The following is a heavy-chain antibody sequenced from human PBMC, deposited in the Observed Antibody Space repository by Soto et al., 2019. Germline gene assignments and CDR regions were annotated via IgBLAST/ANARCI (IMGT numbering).Heavy chain of an antibody. D-gene: IGHD3-16*01. CDR3: ARDRTLPPDLGGPFDY. J-gene: IGHJ4*02. CDR2: IYSGGST. CDR1: GFTVSSNY. V-gene: IGHV3-66*02. Sequence: PGGSLRLSCAASGFTVSSNYMSWVRQAPGKGLEWVSVIYSGGSTYYADSVKGRFTISRDNSKNTLYLQMNSLRAEDTAVYYCARDRTLPPDLGGPFDYWGQGTLVTVSS.